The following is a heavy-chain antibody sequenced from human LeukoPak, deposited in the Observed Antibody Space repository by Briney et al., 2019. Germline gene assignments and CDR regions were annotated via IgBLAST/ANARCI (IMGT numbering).Heavy chain of an antibody. V-gene: IGHV4-59*01. D-gene: IGHD6-19*01. J-gene: IGHJ3*02. CDR1: GGSISSYY. Sequence: SETLSPTCTVSGGSISSYYWSWIRQPPGKGLEWIGYIYYSGSTNYNPSLKSRVTISVDTSKNQFSLKLSSVTAADTAVYYCARGGAVANDAFDIWGQGTMVTVSS. CDR3: ARGGAVANDAFDI. CDR2: IYYSGST.